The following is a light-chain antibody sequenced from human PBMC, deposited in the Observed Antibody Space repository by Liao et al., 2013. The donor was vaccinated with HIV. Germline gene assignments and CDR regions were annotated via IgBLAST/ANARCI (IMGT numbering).Light chain of an antibody. Sequence: SNVLTQPPSVSVAPGQTARITCGGNNIGSQSVHWYQQKPGQAPILVIYSDRDRPSGIPERFSGSKSGNTATLTISGVEAGDEADYYCQVWDSSSDHPYVFGTGTKVTVL. CDR2: SDR. J-gene: IGLJ1*01. V-gene: IGLV3-21*01. CDR3: QVWDSSSDHPYV. CDR1: NIGSQS.